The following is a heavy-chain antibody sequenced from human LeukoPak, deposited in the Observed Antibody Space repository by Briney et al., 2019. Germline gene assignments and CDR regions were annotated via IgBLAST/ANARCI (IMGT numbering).Heavy chain of an antibody. CDR2: IYTSGST. D-gene: IGHD1-26*01. CDR3: ARESLGPPYYFDY. J-gene: IGHJ4*02. Sequence: PSETLSLTCTVSGGSISTGTDYWSWLRQPAGKGLEWIGRIYTSGSTNYNPSLKSRVTISVDTSKNQFSLKLSSVTAADTAVYYCARESLGPPYYFDYWGQGTLVTVSS. CDR1: GGSISTGTDY. V-gene: IGHV4-61*02.